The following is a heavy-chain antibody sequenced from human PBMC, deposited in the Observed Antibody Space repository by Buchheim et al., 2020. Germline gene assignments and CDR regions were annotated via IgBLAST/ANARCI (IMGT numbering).Heavy chain of an antibody. Sequence: EVQLLESGGGLVQPGGSLRLSCAASGFTFSSYAMSWVRQAPGKGLEWVSVISGSGGTTYYADSVKGRFPISRDNSQNTLYLQMNSLRAEDTATYFCAKDRSGYGTSCDDWGQGTL. CDR2: ISGSGGTT. D-gene: IGHD5-12*01. CDR3: AKDRSGYGTSCDD. V-gene: IGHV3-23*01. CDR1: GFTFSSYA. J-gene: IGHJ4*02.